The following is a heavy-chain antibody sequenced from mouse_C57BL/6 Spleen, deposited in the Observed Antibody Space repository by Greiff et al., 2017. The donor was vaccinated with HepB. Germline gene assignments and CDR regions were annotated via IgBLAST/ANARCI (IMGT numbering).Heavy chain of an antibody. Sequence: VKLMESGAELVRPGTSVKMSCKASGYTFTNYWIGWAKQRPGHGLEWIGDIYPGGGYTNYNEKFKGKATLTADKSSSTAYMQFSSLTSEDSAIYYCARGHYYYGSSSYYFDYWGQGTTLTVSS. V-gene: IGHV1-63*01. J-gene: IGHJ2*01. CDR2: IYPGGGYT. D-gene: IGHD1-1*01. CDR3: ARGHYYYGSSSYYFDY. CDR1: GYTFTNYW.